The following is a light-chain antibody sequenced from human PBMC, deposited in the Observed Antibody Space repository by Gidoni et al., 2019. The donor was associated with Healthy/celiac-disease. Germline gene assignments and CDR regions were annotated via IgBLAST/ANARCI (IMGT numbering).Light chain of an antibody. CDR3: MQALQTWT. V-gene: IGKV2-28*01. Sequence: DIVLPQYPLSLPVTPGEPASISCRSSQSLLHSNGYNYLDWYLQKPGQSPQLLIYLGSNRASGVPDRFSGSGSGTDFTLKISRVEAEYVGVYYCMQALQTWTFGQGTKVEIK. CDR1: QSLLHSNGYNY. CDR2: LGS. J-gene: IGKJ1*01.